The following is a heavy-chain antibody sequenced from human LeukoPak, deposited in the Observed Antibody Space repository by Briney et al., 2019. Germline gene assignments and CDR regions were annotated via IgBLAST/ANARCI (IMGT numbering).Heavy chain of an antibody. CDR2: INHSGST. Sequence: SETLSLTWAVYGGSFSGYYWSWIRQPPGKGLEWIGEINHSGSTNYNPSLKSRVTISVDTSKNQFSLKLSSVTAADTAVYYCARRKRYSSSWWTEDKNWFDPWGQGTLVTVSS. D-gene: IGHD6-13*01. J-gene: IGHJ5*02. CDR3: ARRKRYSSSWWTEDKNWFDP. V-gene: IGHV4-34*01. CDR1: GGSFSGYY.